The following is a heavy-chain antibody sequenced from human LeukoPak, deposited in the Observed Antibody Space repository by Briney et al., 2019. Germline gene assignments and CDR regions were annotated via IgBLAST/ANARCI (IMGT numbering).Heavy chain of an antibody. D-gene: IGHD3-22*01. V-gene: IGHV4-34*01. J-gene: IGHJ4*02. Sequence: PSETLSLTCAVYGGSFSGYYWSWIRQPPGKGLEWIGEINHSGSTNYNPSLKSRVTISVDTSKNQFSLKLSSVTAADTAVYYCARGYTSGYPDYWGQGTLVTVSS. CDR1: GGSFSGYY. CDR3: ARGYTSGYPDY. CDR2: INHSGST.